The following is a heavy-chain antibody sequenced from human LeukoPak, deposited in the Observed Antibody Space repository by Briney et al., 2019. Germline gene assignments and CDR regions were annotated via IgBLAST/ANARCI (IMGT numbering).Heavy chain of an antibody. CDR2: ISYDGSSK. CDR1: GFTFSSYS. V-gene: IGHV3-30-3*01. D-gene: IGHD3-22*01. CDR3: VKESTSSGYYYAPDY. Sequence: GKSLRLSCAASGFTFSSYSIHWVRQAPGKGLEWVAVISYDGSSKDYADSVTGRFTISRDNAKNSLYLQMNSLRAEDTAVYYCVKESTSSGYYYAPDYWGQGTLVTVS. J-gene: IGHJ4*02.